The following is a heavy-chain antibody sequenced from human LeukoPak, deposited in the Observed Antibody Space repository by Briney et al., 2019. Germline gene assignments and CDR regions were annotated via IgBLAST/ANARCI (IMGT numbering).Heavy chain of an antibody. V-gene: IGHV4-39*01. CDR1: GDSVSRSDSY. CDR3: ARRRYYDGSGYLE. D-gene: IGHD3-22*01. J-gene: IGHJ1*01. CDR2: IYYSGRT. Sequence: SETVSLTCSVSGDSVSRSDSYWDWIRQPPGKGLEWIGTIYYSGRTYYSPSLKSRVTMSVDPSDNQFSLNLRSVTAADTALYYCARRRYYDGSGYLEWGQGTLLSVSS.